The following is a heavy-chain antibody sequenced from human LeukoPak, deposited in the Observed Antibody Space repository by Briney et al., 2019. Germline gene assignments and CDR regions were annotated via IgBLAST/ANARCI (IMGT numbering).Heavy chain of an antibody. D-gene: IGHD3-10*01. J-gene: IGHJ6*02. V-gene: IGHV1-69*04. Sequence: SVKVSCKASGYTFTSYDINWVRQAPGQGLEWMGRIIPILGIANYAQKFQGRVTITADKSTSTAYMELSSLRSEDTAVYYCARSRFGDYGMDVWGQGTTVTVSS. CDR3: ARSRFGDYGMDV. CDR1: GYTFTSYD. CDR2: IIPILGIA.